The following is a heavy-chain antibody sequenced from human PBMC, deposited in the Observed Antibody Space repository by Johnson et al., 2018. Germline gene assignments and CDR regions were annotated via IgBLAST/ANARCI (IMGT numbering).Heavy chain of an antibody. V-gene: IGHV1-69*01. D-gene: IGHD6-13*01. CDR1: GGTFSSYA. J-gene: IGHJ6*02. Sequence: QVQLVQSGAEVKKPGSSVKVSCKASGGTFSSYAISWVRQAPGQGLEWMGGIIPIFGTANYAQKFQGRVTITADESTSTAYMERSSLRSEDTAVYYWARDHVPIAAAGENYYYYGMDVWGQGTTVTVSS. CDR3: ARDHVPIAAAGENYYYYGMDV. CDR2: IIPIFGTA.